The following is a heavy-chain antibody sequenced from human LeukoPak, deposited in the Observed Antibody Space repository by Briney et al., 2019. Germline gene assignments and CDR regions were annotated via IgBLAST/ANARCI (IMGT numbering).Heavy chain of an antibody. Sequence: GGSLRLSCAASGFTFSSYAMSWVRQAPGKGLEWVSAISGSGGSTYYADSVKGRFSISRDNSKNTLYLQMNSLRAEDTAVYYCAKKEVTAARPAMIGAFDIWGQGTMVTVSS. V-gene: IGHV3-23*01. CDR3: AKKEVTAARPAMIGAFDI. J-gene: IGHJ3*02. CDR2: ISGSGGST. CDR1: GFTFSSYA. D-gene: IGHD6-6*01.